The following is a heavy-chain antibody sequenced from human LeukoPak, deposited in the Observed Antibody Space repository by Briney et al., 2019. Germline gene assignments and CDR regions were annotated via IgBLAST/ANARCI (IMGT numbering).Heavy chain of an antibody. J-gene: IGHJ4*02. CDR2: ISSSSSYI. Sequence: GGSLRLSCAASGFAVSSNYMNWVRQAPGKGLEWVSSISSSSSYIYYADSVKGRFTISRDNAKNSLYLQMNSLRAEDTAVYYCARGPGRLRYFDWYFDYWGQGTLVTVSS. CDR1: GFAVSSNY. V-gene: IGHV3-21*01. CDR3: ARGPGRLRYFDWYFDY. D-gene: IGHD3-9*01.